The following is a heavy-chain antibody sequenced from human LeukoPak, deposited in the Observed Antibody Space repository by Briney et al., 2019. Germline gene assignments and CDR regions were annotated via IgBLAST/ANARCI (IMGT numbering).Heavy chain of an antibody. Sequence: SETLSLTCAVYGGSFSGYYWSWIRQPPGKGLEWIREINHSGSTNYNPSLKSRVTISADTSKNQFSLKLSSVTAADTAVYYCARGCSGSYWLGYYFDYWGQGTLVTVSS. CDR2: INHSGST. CDR3: ARGCSGSYWLGYYFDY. D-gene: IGHD1-26*01. CDR1: GGSFSGYY. V-gene: IGHV4-34*01. J-gene: IGHJ4*02.